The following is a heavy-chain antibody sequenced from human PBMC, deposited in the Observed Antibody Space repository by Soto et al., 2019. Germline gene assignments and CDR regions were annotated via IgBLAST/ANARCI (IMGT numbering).Heavy chain of an antibody. J-gene: IGHJ3*02. CDR1: GFTFSTYG. CDR3: ARGTVVRGYAVFDI. CDR2: ISYDGSKK. Sequence: QVQLVESVGGVVQPGRSLRLSCTAAGFTFSTYGMDWVRQAPGKGLEWVEVISYDGSKKSYEDSVKGRFTISRDNTKNTLYLQMNSLTAEETAVYFCARGTVVRGYAVFDIWGQGTTVTVSS. V-gene: IGHV3-30*03. D-gene: IGHD3-10*01.